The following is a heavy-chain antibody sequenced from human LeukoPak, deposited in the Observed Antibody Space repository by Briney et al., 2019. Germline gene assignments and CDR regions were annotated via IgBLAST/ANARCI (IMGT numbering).Heavy chain of an antibody. V-gene: IGHV3-30*04. CDR3: ANTVTTYYLLVY. CDR1: GFTSSNYA. J-gene: IGHJ4*02. CDR2: ISNDGNNK. Sequence: GGSLRLSCAASGFTSSNYAMHWVRQAPGKGLEWVAVISNDGNNKYYADSVKGRFTISRDNSKNTLYLQMNSLRAEDTAVYYCANTVTTYYLLVYWGQGTLVTVSS. D-gene: IGHD4-11*01.